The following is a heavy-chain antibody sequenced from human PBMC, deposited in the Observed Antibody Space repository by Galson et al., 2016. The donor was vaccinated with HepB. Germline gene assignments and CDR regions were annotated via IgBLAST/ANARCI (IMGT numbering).Heavy chain of an antibody. V-gene: IGHV3-48*02. CDR2: ITSDSLTI. Sequence: SLRLSCAASGFSLSTYGMNWVRQAPGKGLEWLSYITSDSLTIYYADSVKGRFTISRDNAKNSLYLQMNSLTDEDTAVYYCARDREEDWDSYGYYYIGEYWGQGTLVTVSA. CDR3: ARDREEDWDSYGYYYIGEY. J-gene: IGHJ4*02. CDR1: GFSLSTYG. D-gene: IGHD5-18*01.